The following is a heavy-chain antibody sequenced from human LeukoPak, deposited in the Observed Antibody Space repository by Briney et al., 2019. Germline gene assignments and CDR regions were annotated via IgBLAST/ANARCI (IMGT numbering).Heavy chain of an antibody. CDR3: ATCDRVGATNTNIIDTKYYSDY. Sequence: SVKVSCKASGGTFSSYAISWVRQAPGQGLERMGGIIPIFGTANYAQKFQGRVAITTDESTSTAYMELSSLRSEDTAVYYCATCDRVGATNTNIIDTKYYSDYWGQGTLVTVSS. CDR2: IIPIFGTA. CDR1: GGTFSSYA. J-gene: IGHJ4*02. D-gene: IGHD1-26*01. V-gene: IGHV1-69*05.